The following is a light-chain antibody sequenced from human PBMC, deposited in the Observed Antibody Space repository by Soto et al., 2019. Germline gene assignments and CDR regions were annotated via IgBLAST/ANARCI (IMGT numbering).Light chain of an antibody. J-gene: IGLJ2*01. CDR2: EDN. CDR3: QAWDSSISIVI. CDR1: KLGDKY. Sequence: SYELTQPPSVSVSPGQTASITCSGDKLGDKYACWYQQKPGQSPVLVIYEDNKRPSGIPERFSGSNSGNTATLTISGTQAMDESDYYCQAWDSSISIVIFGGGTKVTVL. V-gene: IGLV3-1*01.